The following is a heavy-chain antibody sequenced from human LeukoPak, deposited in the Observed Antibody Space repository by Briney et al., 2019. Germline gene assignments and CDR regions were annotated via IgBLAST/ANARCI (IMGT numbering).Heavy chain of an antibody. CDR3: ARLTYYYHGMDV. Sequence: GASVKVSCKASENTFTGYYMHWVRQAPGQGLEWMGWINPDSGGTSYAQKFQGRVTMTRDTSISTAYVDLSRLTSDDTAVYYCARLTYYYHGMDVWGQGTTVTVSS. CDR1: ENTFTGYY. CDR2: INPDSGGT. V-gene: IGHV1-2*02. J-gene: IGHJ6*02.